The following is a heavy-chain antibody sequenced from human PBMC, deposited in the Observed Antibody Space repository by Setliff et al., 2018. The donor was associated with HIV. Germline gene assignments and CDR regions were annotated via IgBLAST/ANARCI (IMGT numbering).Heavy chain of an antibody. Sequence: QPGGSLRLSCAASGFTFSSYWMHWVRQAPGKGLVWVFGMNTDGSSTRYADSVKGRFTISRDNSKNTLYVQMNSLRAEDTAVYYCAKDGDYANWDYDAFDIWGQGTLVTVS. J-gene: IGHJ3*02. CDR2: MNTDGSST. CDR1: GFTFSSYW. D-gene: IGHD1-7*01. CDR3: AKDGDYANWDYDAFDI. V-gene: IGHV3-74*01.